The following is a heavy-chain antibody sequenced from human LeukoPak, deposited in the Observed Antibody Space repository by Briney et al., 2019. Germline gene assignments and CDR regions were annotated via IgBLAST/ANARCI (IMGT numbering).Heavy chain of an antibody. J-gene: IGHJ4*02. Sequence: GASVKVSCKASGGTFSSNTIKWVRQAPGQGLEWMGGIIPILGVANYAQKFQGGVTITADTSTGTVYMELTSLTSEDTAVYYCARGHSSGWSYFDNWGQGTLVIVSP. D-gene: IGHD6-19*01. CDR2: IIPILGVA. CDR3: ARGHSSGWSYFDN. V-gene: IGHV1-69*10. CDR1: GGTFSSNT.